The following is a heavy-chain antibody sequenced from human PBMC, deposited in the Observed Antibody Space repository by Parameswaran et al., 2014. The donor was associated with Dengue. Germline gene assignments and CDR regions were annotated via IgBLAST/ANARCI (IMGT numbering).Heavy chain of an antibody. CDR3: ARETTVTRNYYFDY. CDR2: IYYSGST. D-gene: IGHD4-11*01. J-gene: IGHJ4*02. Sequence: RWIRQPPGKGLEWIGYIYYSGSTYYNPSLKSRVTISVDTSKNQFSLKLSSVTAADTAVYYCARETTVTRNYYFDYWGQGTLVTVSS. V-gene: IGHV4-31*02.